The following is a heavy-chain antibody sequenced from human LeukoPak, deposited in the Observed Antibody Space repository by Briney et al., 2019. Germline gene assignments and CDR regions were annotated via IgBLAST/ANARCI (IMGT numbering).Heavy chain of an antibody. Sequence: GASVKVSCKASGYTFTGYYMHWVRQAPGQGLEWMGWINPNSGGTKYVQKFQGRVTMTRDTSISTAYMELSRLRSDDTAVYYCARDHGYSSSFFLPKNWFDPWGQGTLVTVSS. CDR2: INPNSGGT. V-gene: IGHV1-2*02. CDR3: ARDHGYSSSFFLPKNWFDP. CDR1: GYTFTGYY. J-gene: IGHJ5*02. D-gene: IGHD6-13*01.